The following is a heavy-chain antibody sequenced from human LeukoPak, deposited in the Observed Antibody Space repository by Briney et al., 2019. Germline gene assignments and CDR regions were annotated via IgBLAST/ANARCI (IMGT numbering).Heavy chain of an antibody. V-gene: IGHV4-30-2*01. CDR2: IYHSGST. D-gene: IGHD3-10*01. Sequence: PSETLSLTCAVSGGSISSGGYSWSWIRQPPGKGLEWIGYIYHSGSTYYNPSLKSRVTISVDRSKNQFSLKLSSVTAADTAVYYCASTLGVIDTHPIFDYWGQGTLVTVSS. J-gene: IGHJ4*02. CDR1: GGSISSGGYS. CDR3: ASTLGVIDTHPIFDY.